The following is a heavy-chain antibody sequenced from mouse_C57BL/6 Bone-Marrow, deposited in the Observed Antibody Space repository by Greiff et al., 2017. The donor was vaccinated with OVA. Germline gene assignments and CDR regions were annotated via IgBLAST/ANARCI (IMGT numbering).Heavy chain of an antibody. V-gene: IGHV1-69*01. CDR2: IDPSDSYT. Sequence: QVQLQQPGAELVMPGASVKLSCKASGYTFTSYWMHWVKQRPGQGLEWIGEIDPSDSYTNYNQKFKGKSTLTVDKSSSTAYMQLSSLTSEDSAVYYCARRDWDWAMDYWGQGTSVTVSS. CDR1: GYTFTSYW. CDR3: ARRDWDWAMDY. D-gene: IGHD4-1*01. J-gene: IGHJ4*01.